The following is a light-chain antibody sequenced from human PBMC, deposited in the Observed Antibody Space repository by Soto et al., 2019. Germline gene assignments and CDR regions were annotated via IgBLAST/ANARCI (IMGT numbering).Light chain of an antibody. Sequence: EIVMTQSPATLSLSPVERATLSCRASKSVSSNLAWYQQKPGQPPRLFIHGATTRATGIPASFSGSGSGTDFTLTISRLEPEDFAVYFCQYYGDSPWPFGQGTKV. J-gene: IGKJ1*01. V-gene: IGKV3-15*01. CDR2: GAT. CDR1: KSVSSN. CDR3: QYYGDSPWP.